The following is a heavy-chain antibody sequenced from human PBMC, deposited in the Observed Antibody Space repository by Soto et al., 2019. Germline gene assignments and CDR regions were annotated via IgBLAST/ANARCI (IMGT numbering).Heavy chain of an antibody. Sequence: PGESLKISCKGSGYIFTDHCIVWVRQMAGKGLEWVGIICPGYSNIIYSPSVQGQVTISADMSISTAYLQWSSLKASDTAMYYCAGGLEQWGPLSFDYWGQGTLVTVSS. V-gene: IGHV5-51*01. CDR1: GYIFTDHC. CDR3: AGGLEQWGPLSFDY. CDR2: ICPGYSNI. J-gene: IGHJ4*02. D-gene: IGHD6-19*01.